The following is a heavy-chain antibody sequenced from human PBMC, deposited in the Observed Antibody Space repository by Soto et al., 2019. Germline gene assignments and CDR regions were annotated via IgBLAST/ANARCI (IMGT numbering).Heavy chain of an antibody. D-gene: IGHD6-13*01. V-gene: IGHV4-59*01. CDR1: SDSISSYY. Sequence: QVQLQESGPGVVKPSETLSLTCTVSSDSISSYYWSWIRQPPGKRLEWIGYISYSGSTDYNPSLKSRVTISGDTSKNQFSLKVSSVTAADTAVYYFARGTSWQLPFDYWGQGTLVTVPS. J-gene: IGHJ4*02. CDR3: ARGTSWQLPFDY. CDR2: ISYSGST.